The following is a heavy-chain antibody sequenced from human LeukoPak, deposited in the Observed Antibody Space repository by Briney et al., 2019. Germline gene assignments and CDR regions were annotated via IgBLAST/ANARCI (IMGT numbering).Heavy chain of an antibody. CDR2: INHSGST. D-gene: IGHD3-10*01. CDR3: ARAKGSGSYPR. CDR1: GGSFSSYY. J-gene: IGHJ4*02. Sequence: SETLSLTCAVYGGSFSSYYWSWIRQPPGKGLEWIGEINHSGSTNYNPSLKSRVTISVDTSKNQFSLKLSSVTAADTAVYYCARAKGSGSYPRWGQGTLVTVSS. V-gene: IGHV4-34*01.